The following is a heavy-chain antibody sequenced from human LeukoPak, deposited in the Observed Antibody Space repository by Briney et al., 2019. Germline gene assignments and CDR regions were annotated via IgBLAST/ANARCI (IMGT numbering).Heavy chain of an antibody. D-gene: IGHD3-3*01. V-gene: IGHV4-59*08. J-gene: IGHJ5*02. CDR2: IYYSGST. CDR1: GGSISSYY. Sequence: PSETLSPTCTVSGGSISSYYWSWIRQPPGKGLEWIGYIYYSGSTNYNPSLKSRVTISVDTSKNQFSLKLSSVTAADTAVYYCARLHPYYDFWSGYYGWFDPWGQGTLVTVSS. CDR3: ARLHPYYDFWSGYYGWFDP.